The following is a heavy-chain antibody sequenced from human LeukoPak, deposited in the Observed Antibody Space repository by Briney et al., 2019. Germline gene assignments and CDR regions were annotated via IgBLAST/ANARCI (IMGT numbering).Heavy chain of an antibody. V-gene: IGHV4-30-2*01. Sequence: PSETLSLTCAVSGGSISSGGYSWSWIRQPPGKGLEWIGYIYHSGSTYYNPSLKSRVTISVDRSKNQFSLKLSPVTAADTAVYYCARDGSIRGYYYGMDVWGQGTTVTVSS. J-gene: IGHJ6*02. CDR3: ARDGSIRGYYYGMDV. D-gene: IGHD1-26*01. CDR2: IYHSGST. CDR1: GGSISSGGYS.